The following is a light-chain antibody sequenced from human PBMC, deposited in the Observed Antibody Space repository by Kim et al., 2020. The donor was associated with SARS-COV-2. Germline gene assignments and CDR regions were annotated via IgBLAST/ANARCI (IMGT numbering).Light chain of an antibody. V-gene: IGKV4-1*01. CDR3: HHYYSISYT. Sequence: DIVMTQSPDSLPVSLGERATINCKSSQSVLYSSNNRDYLAWYQQKPGQPPKLLIYWASTRESGVPDRFSGSGSGTDFTLTISNLQAEDVAVYYCHHYYSISYTFGQGTKLGI. CDR2: WAS. J-gene: IGKJ2*01. CDR1: QSVLYSSNNRDY.